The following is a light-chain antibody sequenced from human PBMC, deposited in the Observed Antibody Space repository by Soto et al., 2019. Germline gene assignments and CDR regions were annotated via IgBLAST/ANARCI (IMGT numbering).Light chain of an antibody. V-gene: IGKV3-15*01. J-gene: IGKJ2*01. CDR3: QQYHNWPPQYT. CDR1: QTISSN. CDR2: GAS. Sequence: EIVMTQSPATLSVSPGERATLSCRASQTISSNFAWYQQKPGQAPRLLIHGASTRATGVPARFSGSESGTEFTLTITGLQSEDFAGYYCQQYHNWPPQYTFGQGTQLQIK.